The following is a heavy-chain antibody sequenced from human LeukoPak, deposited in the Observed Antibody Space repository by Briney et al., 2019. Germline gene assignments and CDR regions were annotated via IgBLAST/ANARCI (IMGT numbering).Heavy chain of an antibody. CDR1: GGSISSYY. J-gene: IGHJ6*02. Sequence: SETLSLTCTVSGGSISSYYWSWIRQPPGKGLEWIGYIYYSGSTNYNPSLKSRVTISVDTSKNQFSLKLSSVTAAGTAVYYCAREGSYYGMDVWGQGTTVTVSS. CDR3: AREGSYYGMDV. CDR2: IYYSGST. V-gene: IGHV4-59*01.